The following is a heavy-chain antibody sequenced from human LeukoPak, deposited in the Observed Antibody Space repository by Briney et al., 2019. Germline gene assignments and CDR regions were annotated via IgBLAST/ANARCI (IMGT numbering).Heavy chain of an antibody. CDR1: GFSLSRYW. J-gene: IGHJ5*02. CDR3: ARDPYEYYYCIPGRLDP. V-gene: IGHV3-74*01. CDR2: INTDGSST. Sequence: GGSLRLSCAALGFSLSRYWMHWVRHAPGKGLVWVSRINTDGSSTSYADSVKGRFTISRDNAKNTLYLQMNSLRAEHTAVYYCARDPYEYYYCIPGRLDPWGQGTLVTVSS. D-gene: IGHD3-10*01.